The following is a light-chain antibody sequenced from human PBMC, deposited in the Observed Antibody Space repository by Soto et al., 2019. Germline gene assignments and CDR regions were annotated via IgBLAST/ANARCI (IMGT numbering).Light chain of an antibody. J-gene: IGKJ2*01. V-gene: IGKV1-5*03. CDR3: QQYNSYQYT. CDR2: KAS. Sequence: DIQMTQSPSTLSASVGDRVTITCRASQSISSWLAWYQQKPGKAPKLLIYKASSLEGGIPSRFSGSGSETEFTLTISRLQPEDFATYYCQQYNSYQYTFGQGNKLEIK. CDR1: QSISSW.